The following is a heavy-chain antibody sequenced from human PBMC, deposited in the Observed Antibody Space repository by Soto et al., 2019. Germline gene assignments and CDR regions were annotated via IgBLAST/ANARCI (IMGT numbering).Heavy chain of an antibody. CDR3: ARTRAVGDAPLILSDLYFDL. CDR2: SIPMPGIA. J-gene: IGHJ2*01. CDR1: GGTFSSYT. V-gene: IGHV1-69*02. D-gene: IGHD1-26*01. Sequence: QVQLVQSGAEVKKPGSSVKVSCKASGGTFSSYTISWVRQAPGQGLECMGRSIPMPGIANYAQKFQGRVTITAEKSRSTADMWLSSLRSADKAVDYCARTRAVGDAPLILSDLYFDLWGRGTLVTVSS.